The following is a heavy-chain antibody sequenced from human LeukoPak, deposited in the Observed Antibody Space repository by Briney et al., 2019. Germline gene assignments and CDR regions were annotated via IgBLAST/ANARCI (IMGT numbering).Heavy chain of an antibody. V-gene: IGHV4-30-2*01. CDR1: GDSISSGGYY. Sequence: PSQTLSLTCTVSGDSISSGGYYWSWIRQPPGKGLEWIGYIYHSGSAYYNPSLKSRVTISIDRSKNQSSLKLSSVTAADTAVYYCARDFSGDGYNLSGYWGQGTLVTVSS. J-gene: IGHJ4*02. D-gene: IGHD5-24*01. CDR2: IYHSGSA. CDR3: ARDFSGDGYNLSGY.